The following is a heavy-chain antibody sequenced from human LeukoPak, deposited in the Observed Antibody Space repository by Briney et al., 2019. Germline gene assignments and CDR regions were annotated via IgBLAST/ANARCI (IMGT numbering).Heavy chain of an antibody. V-gene: IGHV3-23*01. CDR2: ISGRGVST. D-gene: IGHD2-2*02. CDR1: GFTFSGYD. Sequence: GGSLRLSCAASGFTFSGYDMSWVRQAPGKGLEWVSAISGRGVSTYYADSVKGRFTISRDNSKNTLYLQMNSLRADDTAVYYCAKDQGRYCSSSNCYNIFDYWGQGTLVTVSS. CDR3: AKDQGRYCSSSNCYNIFDY. J-gene: IGHJ4*02.